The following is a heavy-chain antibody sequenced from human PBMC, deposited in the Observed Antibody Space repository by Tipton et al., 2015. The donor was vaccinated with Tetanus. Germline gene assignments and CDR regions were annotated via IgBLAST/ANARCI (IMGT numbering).Heavy chain of an antibody. J-gene: IGHJ1*01. V-gene: IGHV4-59*02. D-gene: IGHD2-8*02. Sequence: LRLSCTVSGDSVSGYYWCWIRQPSGKGLEWVGYVYYTGDTNYNPSLKSRVTIPMDRSENHISLKMTSVTAADAAVYYCAGVTAQRTELYFEHWGQGTQVTVSS. CDR3: AGVTAQRTELYFEH. CDR2: VYYTGDT. CDR1: GDSVSGYY.